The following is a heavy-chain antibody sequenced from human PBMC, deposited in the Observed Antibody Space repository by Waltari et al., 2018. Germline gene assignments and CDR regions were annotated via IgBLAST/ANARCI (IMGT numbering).Heavy chain of an antibody. J-gene: IGHJ3*02. CDR3: ATGRGYAFDI. V-gene: IGHV1-24*01. CDR2: FDPEDGET. CDR1: GYTLTELS. Sequence: QVQLVQSGAEVKKPGASVKVSCKVSGYTLTELSMHWVRQAPGKGLEWMGGFDPEDGETIYAQKCQGRGTMNEDTSTDTAYMELSSLRSEDTAVYYCATGRGYAFDIWGQGTMVTVSS.